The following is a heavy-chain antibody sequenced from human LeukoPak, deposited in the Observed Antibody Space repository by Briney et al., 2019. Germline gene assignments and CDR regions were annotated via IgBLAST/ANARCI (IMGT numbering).Heavy chain of an antibody. CDR1: GGSISSGSYC. V-gene: IGHV3-23*01. J-gene: IGHJ4*02. CDR3: ATLSTVNRGYYFDY. CDR2: ISGSGGST. Sequence: ETLSLTCTVSGGSISSGSYCWSWIRQPAGKGLEWVSSISGSGGSTYYADSVKGRFTISRDNSKNTLYLQIKSLRAEDTAVYYCATLSTVNRGYYFDYWGQGTLVTVSS. D-gene: IGHD4-17*01.